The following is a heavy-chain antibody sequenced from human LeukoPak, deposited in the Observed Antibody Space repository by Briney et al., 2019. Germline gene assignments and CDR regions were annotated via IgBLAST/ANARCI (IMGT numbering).Heavy chain of an antibody. CDR3: AREGGGIVGAIASQNGAFDI. D-gene: IGHD1-26*01. CDR2: INPNSGGT. J-gene: IGHJ3*02. V-gene: IGHV1-2*02. CDR1: RYTFTGYY. Sequence: ASVKVSCKASRYTFTGYYMHWVRQAPGQGLEWMGWINPNSGGTNYAQKFQGRVTMTRDTSISTAYMELSRLRSDDTAVYYCAREGGGIVGAIASQNGAFDIWGQGTMVTVSS.